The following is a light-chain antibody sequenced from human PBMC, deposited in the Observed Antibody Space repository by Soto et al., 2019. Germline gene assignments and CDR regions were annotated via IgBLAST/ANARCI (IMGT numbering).Light chain of an antibody. CDR1: HDIARW. J-gene: IGKJ4*01. Sequence: DIQMTHSPSSVSAFVGDRVAITCRASHDIARWLAWYQQQPGKAPRLLIYAASSLQSGVPTRFSGSGSGTDFTLTITNLQPEDSAVYYCQQVKGFPLTFGGGTKVDIK. V-gene: IGKV1-12*01. CDR3: QQVKGFPLT. CDR2: AAS.